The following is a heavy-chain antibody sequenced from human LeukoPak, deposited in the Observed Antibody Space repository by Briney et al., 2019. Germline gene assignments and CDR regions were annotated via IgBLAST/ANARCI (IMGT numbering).Heavy chain of an antibody. CDR3: ARGARGAYGVSDY. V-gene: IGHV1-2*04. CDR1: GYTFTGYY. D-gene: IGHD4-17*01. CDR2: INPNSGGT. Sequence: ASVKVSCKASGYTFTGYYMRGVRQAPGQGLEWMGWINPNSGGTNYAQKFQGWVTMTRDTPISTAYMELSRLRSDDTAVYYCARGARGAYGVSDYWGQGTLVTVSS. J-gene: IGHJ4*02.